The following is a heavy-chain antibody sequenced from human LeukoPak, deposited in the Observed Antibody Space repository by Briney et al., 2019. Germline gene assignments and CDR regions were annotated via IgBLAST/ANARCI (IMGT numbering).Heavy chain of an antibody. D-gene: IGHD2-21*01. Sequence: SETLSLTCTVSGGSISSYYWSWIRQPPGKGLEWIGYIYYSGSTNYNPSLKSRVTISVDTSKNQFSLKLSSVTAADTAVYYCARVASVYYSLLLDYWGQXTLVAVSS. CDR2: IYYSGST. CDR3: ARVASVYYSLLLDY. CDR1: GGSISSYY. V-gene: IGHV4-59*01. J-gene: IGHJ4*02.